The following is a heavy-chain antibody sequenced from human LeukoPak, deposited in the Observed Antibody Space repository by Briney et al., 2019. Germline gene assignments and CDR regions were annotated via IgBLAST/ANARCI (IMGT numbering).Heavy chain of an antibody. D-gene: IGHD2-15*01. J-gene: IGHJ4*02. CDR2: IWYDGSNK. Sequence: GGSLRLSCAASGFTFSSYGMHWVCQAPGKGLEWVAVIWYDGSNKYYADSVKGRFTISRDNSKNTLYLQMNSLRAEDTAVYYCARDLVAAGGRDYWGQGTLVTVSS. CDR1: GFTFSSYG. CDR3: ARDLVAAGGRDY. V-gene: IGHV3-33*01.